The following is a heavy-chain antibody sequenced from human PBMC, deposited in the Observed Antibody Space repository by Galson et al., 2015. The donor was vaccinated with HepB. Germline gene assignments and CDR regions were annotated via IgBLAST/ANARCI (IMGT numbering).Heavy chain of an antibody. V-gene: IGHV3-66*01. CDR2: IYSGGST. J-gene: IGHJ4*02. CDR1: GFTVRTNY. Sequence: SLRLSCAASGFTVRTNYMSWVRQAPGKGLEWVSVIYSGGSTYYADSVKGRFTISRDKSKNTLNLQMNSLRAEDTAVYYCARTYYYDSSGYCGGGDDYWGRGTLVTVSS. CDR3: ARTYYYDSSGYCGGGDDY. D-gene: IGHD3-22*01.